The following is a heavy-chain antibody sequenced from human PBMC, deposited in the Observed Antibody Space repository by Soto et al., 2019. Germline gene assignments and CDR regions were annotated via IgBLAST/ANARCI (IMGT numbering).Heavy chain of an antibody. J-gene: IGHJ4*02. CDR1: GYTFTDYY. D-gene: IGHD3-22*01. CDR3: ARPNKYDTTGYKYDW. CDR2: INPNSDGT. Sequence: ASVKVSCKASGYTFTDYYMHWVRQAPGQGLEWMGWINPNSDGTNYAQKFQGRVTMTRDTSISTAYMELSRLTSDDTAVYYCARPNKYDTTGYKYDWWGQGTLVTVS. V-gene: IGHV1-2*02.